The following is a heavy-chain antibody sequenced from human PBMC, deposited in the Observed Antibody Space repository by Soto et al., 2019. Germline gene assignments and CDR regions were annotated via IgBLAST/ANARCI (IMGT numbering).Heavy chain of an antibody. CDR1: GGSIISGGYY. CDR3: ARESCSSTSCDNYYYYYYMDV. CDR2: IYYSGST. D-gene: IGHD2-2*01. J-gene: IGHJ6*03. Sequence: ALEILSLTCTVSGGSIISGGYYWSWIRQQPGKSLEWIGYIYYSGSTYYNPSLKSRVTISVDTSKNQFSLKLSSVTAADTAVYYCARESCSSTSCDNYYYYYYMDVWGKGTTVTVSS. V-gene: IGHV4-31*03.